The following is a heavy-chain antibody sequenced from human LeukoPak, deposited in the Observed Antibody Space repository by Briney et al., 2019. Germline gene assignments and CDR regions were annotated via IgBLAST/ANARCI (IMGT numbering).Heavy chain of an antibody. V-gene: IGHV3-9*01. J-gene: IGHJ4*02. CDR3: AKGALAYCGGDCYSENDY. CDR2: ISWNSGSI. D-gene: IGHD2-21*02. Sequence: PGGSLRLSCAASGFTFDDYAMHWVRQAPGKGLEWVSGISWNSGSIGYADSVKGRFTISRENAKNSLYLQMNSLRAEDTALYYCAKGALAYCGGDCYSENDYWGQGTLVTVSS. CDR1: GFTFDDYA.